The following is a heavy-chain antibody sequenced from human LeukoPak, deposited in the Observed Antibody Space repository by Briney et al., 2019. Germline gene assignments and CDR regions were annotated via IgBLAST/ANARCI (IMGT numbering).Heavy chain of an antibody. J-gene: IGHJ4*02. CDR1: GGTFSSYA. D-gene: IGHD3-22*01. CDR2: IIPIFGTA. V-gene: IGHV1-69*05. Sequence: ASVKVSCKASGGTFSSYAISWVRQAPGQGLEWMGRIIPIFGTADYAQKFQGRVTITTDESTSTAYMELSSLRSEDTAVYYCARDLYYYDSSGYSPYYFDYWGQGTLVTVSS. CDR3: ARDLYYYDSSGYSPYYFDY.